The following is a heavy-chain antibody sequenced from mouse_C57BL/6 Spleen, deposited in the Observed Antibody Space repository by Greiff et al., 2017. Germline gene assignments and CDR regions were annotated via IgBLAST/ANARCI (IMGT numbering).Heavy chain of an antibody. Sequence: VQLQQSGAELVRPGTSVKMSCKASGYTFTNYWIGWAKQRPGHGLEWIGDIYPGGGYTNYNEKFKGKATLTADKSSSTAYMQFSSLTSEDSAIYYCASGRTDSSGYAFAYWGQGTLVTVSA. D-gene: IGHD3-2*02. J-gene: IGHJ3*01. V-gene: IGHV1-63*01. CDR3: ASGRTDSSGYAFAY. CDR1: GYTFTNYW. CDR2: IYPGGGYT.